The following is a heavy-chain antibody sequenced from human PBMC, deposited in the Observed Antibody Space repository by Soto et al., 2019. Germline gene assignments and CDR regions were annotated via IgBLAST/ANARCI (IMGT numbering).Heavy chain of an antibody. Sequence: QVQLVQSGAEVKKPGSSVKVACKASGGTFSTNTIHWVRQAPGQGLEWMGGTIPICGTANYAQRFQGRVTITADESASTAYMELSSLRFEDTAVYYCARAGYWGQGTLVTVSS. J-gene: IGHJ4*02. CDR2: TIPICGTA. CDR1: GGTFSTNT. V-gene: IGHV1-69*12. CDR3: ARAGY.